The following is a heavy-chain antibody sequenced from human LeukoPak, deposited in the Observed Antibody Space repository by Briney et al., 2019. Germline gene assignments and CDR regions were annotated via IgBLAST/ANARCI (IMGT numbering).Heavy chain of an antibody. D-gene: IGHD3-3*01. CDR3: ARGLGGVVSPYFDY. Sequence: GGSLRLSCAASGFTFSSYAMHWVRQAPGKGLEYVSAISSNGGSTYYANSVKGRFTISRDNSKNTLYLQMGSLRAEDMAVYYCARGLGGVVSPYFDYWGQGTLVTVSS. J-gene: IGHJ4*02. V-gene: IGHV3-64*01. CDR2: ISSNGGST. CDR1: GFTFSSYA.